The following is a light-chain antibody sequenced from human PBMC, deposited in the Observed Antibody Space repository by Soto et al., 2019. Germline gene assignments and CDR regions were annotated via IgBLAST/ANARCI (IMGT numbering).Light chain of an antibody. CDR2: AAS. V-gene: IGKV1-39*01. J-gene: IGKJ3*01. CDR3: QQSYSTPFT. Sequence: QMTQSPSSLSASVGDRVTITCRARQSISSYLNWYQQKPGKAPKLLIYAASSLQSGVPSRFSGSGSGTDFTLTISSLQPEDFATYYCQQSYSTPFTFGPGTKVDIK. CDR1: QSISSY.